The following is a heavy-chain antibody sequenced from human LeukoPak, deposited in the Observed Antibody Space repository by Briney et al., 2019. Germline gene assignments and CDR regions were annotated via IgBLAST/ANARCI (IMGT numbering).Heavy chain of an antibody. D-gene: IGHD3-10*01. Sequence: GGSLRLSCSASGFTLSNYPMHWVRQAPGKGLEYVSAITGNGDNTGYADSVKGRFTISRDNSKNTLYLQMSSLRADDTAVYYCVKKYGSGSHYDYWGQGTLVTVSS. CDR3: VKKYGSGSHYDY. J-gene: IGHJ4*02. V-gene: IGHV3-64D*06. CDR2: ITGNGDNT. CDR1: GFTLSNYP.